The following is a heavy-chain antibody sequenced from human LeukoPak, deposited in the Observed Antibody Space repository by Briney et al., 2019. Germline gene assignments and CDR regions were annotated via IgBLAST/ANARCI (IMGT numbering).Heavy chain of an antibody. V-gene: IGHV3-7*04. CDR2: IKQDGSEK. CDR1: GFTFINSW. D-gene: IGHD6-13*01. J-gene: IGHJ4*02. Sequence: GGTLRLSCAASGFTFINSWMTWVRQAPGKGLEWVANIKQDGSEKYYVDSVKGRFTISRDNAKNSLYLQMNGLRAEDTAVYFCARGANSWYRYFDYWGQGTLVTVSS. CDR3: ARGANSWYRYFDY.